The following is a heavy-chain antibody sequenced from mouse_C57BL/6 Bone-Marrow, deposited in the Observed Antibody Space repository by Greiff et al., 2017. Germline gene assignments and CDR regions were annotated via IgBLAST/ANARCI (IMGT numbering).Heavy chain of an antibody. D-gene: IGHD4-1*01. V-gene: IGHV1-55*01. CDR1: GYTFPSYW. J-gene: IGHJ2*01. CDR2: IYPGSGST. Sequence: QVQLQQPGAELVKPGASVKMSCKASGYTFPSYWINWVKQRHGQGLEWIGDIYPGSGSTSYNETFKSQATLTVAPSSSTAYLQLSSLTSDDSAVYYCARRRLGSYYFDYWRQGTTLTVSS. CDR3: ARRRLGSYYFDY.